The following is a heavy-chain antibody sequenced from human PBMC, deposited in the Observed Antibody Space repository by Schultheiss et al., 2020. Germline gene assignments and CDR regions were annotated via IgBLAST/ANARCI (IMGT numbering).Heavy chain of an antibody. CDR2: IYHSGST. J-gene: IGHJ4*02. CDR3: ARRTNCGGDCYDEY. Sequence: SETLSLTCAVSGGSISSSNWWSWVRQHPGKGLEGIGEIYHSGSTNYNPSLKSRVTISVDKSKNQFSLKLSSVTAADTAVYYCARRTNCGGDCYDEYWGQGTLVTVSS. V-gene: IGHV4-4*02. D-gene: IGHD2-21*02. CDR1: GGSISSSNW.